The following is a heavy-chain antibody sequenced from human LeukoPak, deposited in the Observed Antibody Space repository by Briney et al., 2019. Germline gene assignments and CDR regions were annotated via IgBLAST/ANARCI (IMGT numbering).Heavy chain of an antibody. CDR2: ISWNGDNT. J-gene: IGHJ3*02. Sequence: RAGGSLRLSCAASGFTFNNYGMSWVRQAPGKGLEWVSRISWNGDNTGYVDSVKGRFTISRDNAKNSLYLQMNSLKAEDTALYYCAKGGYYDLDAFDIWGKGTMVTVSS. CDR1: GFTFNNYG. D-gene: IGHD1-26*01. CDR3: AKGGYYDLDAFDI. V-gene: IGHV3-20*04.